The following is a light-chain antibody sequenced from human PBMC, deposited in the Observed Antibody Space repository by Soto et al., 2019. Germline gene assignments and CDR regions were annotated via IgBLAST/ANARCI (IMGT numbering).Light chain of an antibody. CDR2: AAS. Sequence: DIQMTQSPSTLSGSVGDRVTITCRASQTISSWLAWYQQKPGKAPKLLIYAASRLQGGVPSRFSGSGSGTEFTLTIGSLQPEDSATYYCLQHDSFPYTFGQGTRLEI. V-gene: IGKV1-5*01. CDR3: LQHDSFPYT. CDR1: QTISSW. J-gene: IGKJ2*01.